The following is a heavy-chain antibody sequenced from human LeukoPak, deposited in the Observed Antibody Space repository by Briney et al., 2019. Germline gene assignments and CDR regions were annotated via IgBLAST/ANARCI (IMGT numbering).Heavy chain of an antibody. CDR3: AKMGETENHYGSGRFSYYYYMDV. D-gene: IGHD3-10*01. CDR1: GFTFNSYW. J-gene: IGHJ6*03. V-gene: IGHV3-30*02. Sequence: PGGSLRLSCAASGFTFNSYWMSWVRLAPGKGLEWVAFIRSDGNNKYYADSVKGRFTISRDNSKNTLYLQMNSLRAEDTAVYYCAKMGETENHYGSGRFSYYYYMDVWGKGTTVTISS. CDR2: IRSDGNNK.